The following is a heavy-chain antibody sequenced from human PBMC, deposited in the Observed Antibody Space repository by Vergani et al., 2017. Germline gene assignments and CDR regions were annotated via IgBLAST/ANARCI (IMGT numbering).Heavy chain of an antibody. J-gene: IGHJ6*02. CDR1: GFTFNHYA. CDR3: ATANPRNSXYDYLYSYHAMDV. D-gene: IGHD5-12*01. Sequence: EVQLLESGGDLVQPGGSLRLSCAASGFTFNHYAMNWVRQAPGKGLEWVSGICGSGGSTYYAGSVKGRFTISRDSSKNTLYLQMNSLSAGDTAVYYCATANPRNSXYDYLYSYHAMDVWGQGTTVTVSS. CDR2: ICGSGGST. V-gene: IGHV3-23*01.